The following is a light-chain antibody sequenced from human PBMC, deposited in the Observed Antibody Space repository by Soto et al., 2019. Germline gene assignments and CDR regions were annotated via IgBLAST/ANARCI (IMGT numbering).Light chain of an antibody. Sequence: EIVMTQSPATLSVSPGERATLSCRASQSVSTNLAWYQQKPGQSPRLLIYGASTRATGIPSRFSGSGSGTEFPVTINSLHSEDFAVYYCQQYNNWPPLYTFGQGTKLEIK. J-gene: IGKJ2*01. CDR1: QSVSTN. V-gene: IGKV3-15*01. CDR2: GAS. CDR3: QQYNNWPPLYT.